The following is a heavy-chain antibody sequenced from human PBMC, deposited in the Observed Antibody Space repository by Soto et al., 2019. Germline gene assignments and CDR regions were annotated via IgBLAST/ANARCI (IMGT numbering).Heavy chain of an antibody. J-gene: IGHJ5*02. D-gene: IGHD4-17*01. Sequence: QVQLVQSGAEVRKPGASVKVSCMASGYTFTHFDINWVRQAPGHGLEWMGWMNPDSGKTAYAEKFRGRVTMTRNTSMSTAYMELTSLTSEDTAVYYCARAPDYGDFGRWFDPWGQGTQVIVSS. V-gene: IGHV1-8*01. CDR2: MNPDSGKT. CDR1: GYTFTHFD. CDR3: ARAPDYGDFGRWFDP.